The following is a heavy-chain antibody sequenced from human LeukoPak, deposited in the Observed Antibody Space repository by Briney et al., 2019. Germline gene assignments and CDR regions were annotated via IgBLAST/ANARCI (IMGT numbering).Heavy chain of an antibody. Sequence: EASVKVSCKASGYTFTSYGISWVRQAPGQGLEWMGWISAYNGNTNYAQKLQGRVTMTTDTSTSTAYMELRSLRSDDTAVYYCARARGIVVVPAAAYYFDYWGQGTLVTVSS. V-gene: IGHV1-18*01. CDR3: ARARGIVVVPAAAYYFDY. J-gene: IGHJ4*02. CDR1: GYTFTSYG. CDR2: ISAYNGNT. D-gene: IGHD2-2*01.